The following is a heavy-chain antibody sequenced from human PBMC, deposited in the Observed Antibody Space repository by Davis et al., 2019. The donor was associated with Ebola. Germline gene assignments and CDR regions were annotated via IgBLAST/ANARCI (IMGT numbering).Heavy chain of an antibody. V-gene: IGHV1-2*02. CDR1: GHTFTGYY. D-gene: IGHD2-15*01. CDR2: INPNSGGT. CDR3: ARDEGYCSGGSCYSVWFDP. J-gene: IGHJ5*02. Sequence: ASVKVSCKASGHTFTGYYMHWVRQAPGQGLEWMGWINPNSGGTNYAQKFQGRVTMTRDTSISTAYMELSRLRSDDTAVYYCARDEGYCSGGSCYSVWFDPWGQGTLVTVSS.